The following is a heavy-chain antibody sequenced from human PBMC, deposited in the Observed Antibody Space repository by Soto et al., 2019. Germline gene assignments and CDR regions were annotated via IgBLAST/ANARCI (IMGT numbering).Heavy chain of an antibody. CDR3: TTAETTPKHDYSIDY. D-gene: IGHD4-4*01. Sequence: GGSLRLSCAASGFTFSNAWMSWVRQAPGKGLEWVGRIKSKTDGGTTDYAAPVKGRFTISRDDSKNTLYLQMNSLKTEDTAVYYCTTAETTPKHDYSIDYWGQGTLVTVSS. CDR1: GFTFSNAW. V-gene: IGHV3-15*01. J-gene: IGHJ4*02. CDR2: IKSKTDGGTT.